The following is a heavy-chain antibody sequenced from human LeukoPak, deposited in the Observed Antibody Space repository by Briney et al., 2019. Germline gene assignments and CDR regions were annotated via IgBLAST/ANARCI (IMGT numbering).Heavy chain of an antibody. V-gene: IGHV1-69*13. J-gene: IGHJ6*02. CDR1: GGTFSSYA. CDR3: ARETFDCSGGSCYSGLYYYYGMDV. D-gene: IGHD2-15*01. CDR2: IIPIFGTA. Sequence: GASVKVSCTASGGTFSSYAISWVRQAPGQGLEWMGGIIPIFGTANYAQKFQGRVTITADESTSTAYMELSSLRSEDTAVYYCARETFDCSGGSCYSGLYYYYGMDVWGQGTTVTVSS.